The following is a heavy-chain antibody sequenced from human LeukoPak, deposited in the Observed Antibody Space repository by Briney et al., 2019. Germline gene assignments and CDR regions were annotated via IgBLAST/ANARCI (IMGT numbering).Heavy chain of an antibody. D-gene: IGHD6-19*01. CDR1: GFTFSSYW. V-gene: IGHV3-7*01. J-gene: IGHJ4*02. CDR3: ARDPAYVWSSGWYYFDY. CDR2: IKQDGSEK. Sequence: GGSLRLSCAASGFTFSSYWMSWVRQAPGKGLEWVANIKQDGSEKYYVDSVKGRFTISRDNAKNSLYLQMNSLRAEDTAVYYCARDPAYVWSSGWYYFDYWGQGTLVTVSS.